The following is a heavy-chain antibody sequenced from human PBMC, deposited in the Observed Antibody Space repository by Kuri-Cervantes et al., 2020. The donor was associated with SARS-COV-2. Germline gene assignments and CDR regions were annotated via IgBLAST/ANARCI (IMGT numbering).Heavy chain of an antibody. CDR2: IRSKAYGGTT. CDR3: TRERSPLDY. J-gene: IGHJ4*02. Sequence: GGSLRLSCTAYGVTFGDYAMSWVRQAPGKGLEWVGFIRSKAYGGTTEYAASVKGRFTISRDDSKSIAYLQMNSLKTEDTAVYYCTRERSPLDYWGQGTLVTVSS. D-gene: IGHD1-26*01. V-gene: IGHV3-49*04. CDR1: GVTFGDYA.